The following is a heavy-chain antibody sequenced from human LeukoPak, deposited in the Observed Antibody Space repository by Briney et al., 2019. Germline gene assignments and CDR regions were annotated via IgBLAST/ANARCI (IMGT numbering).Heavy chain of an antibody. V-gene: IGHV3-11*01. D-gene: IGHD3-10*02. Sequence: GGSLRLSCAASGFTFSDYYMSWIRQAPGKGLEWVSYISHSGSTKYCADSVKGRFTISRDNAKNSLYLQMNSLRAEDTAVYYCARDSVVRGNIGNDMDVWGKGTTVTVSS. J-gene: IGHJ6*03. CDR1: GFTFSDYY. CDR3: ARDSVVRGNIGNDMDV. CDR2: ISHSGSTK.